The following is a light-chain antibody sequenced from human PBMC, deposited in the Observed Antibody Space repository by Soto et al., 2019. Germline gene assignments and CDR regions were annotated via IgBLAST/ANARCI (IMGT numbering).Light chain of an antibody. Sequence: SVLTQPASLSGSPGQSTTISCTGTSSDVGSYNLVSWYQQHPGKAPKLMIYEVSKRPSGVSNRFSGSKSGNTASLTISGLQAEDEADYYCCSYAGSSTSLYVFGTGTKVTVL. CDR2: EVS. CDR1: SSDVGSYNL. J-gene: IGLJ1*01. CDR3: CSYAGSSTSLYV. V-gene: IGLV2-23*02.